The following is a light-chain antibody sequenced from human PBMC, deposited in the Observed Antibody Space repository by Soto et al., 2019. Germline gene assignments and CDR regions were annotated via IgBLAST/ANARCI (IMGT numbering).Light chain of an antibody. CDR2: DAS. J-gene: IGKJ1*01. CDR1: QSVSSY. Sequence: EIVLTQSPATLSLSPGERATLSCRASQSVSSYLAWYQQKPGQAPRLLIYDASNRATGIPARFSGSGSGTDFTLTISSLEPEDFAVYYCQKCNSAPRTFGQGTKVHIK. V-gene: IGKV3-11*01. CDR3: QKCNSAPRT.